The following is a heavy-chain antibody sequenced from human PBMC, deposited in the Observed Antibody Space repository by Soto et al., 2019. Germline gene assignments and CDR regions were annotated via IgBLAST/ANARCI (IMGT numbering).Heavy chain of an antibody. CDR3: ARETADCSGGSCYSESMDV. J-gene: IGHJ6*02. D-gene: IGHD2-15*01. V-gene: IGHV4-59*01. Sequence: SETLSLTCTVSGGSISSYYWGWIRQPPGKGLEWIGYIYYSGSTNYNPSLKSRVTISVDTSKNQFSLKLSSVTAADTAVYYCARETADCSGGSCYSESMDVWGQGTTVTVSS. CDR2: IYYSGST. CDR1: GGSISSYY.